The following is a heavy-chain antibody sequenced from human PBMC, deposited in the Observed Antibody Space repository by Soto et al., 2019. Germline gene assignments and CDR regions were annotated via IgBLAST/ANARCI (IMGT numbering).Heavy chain of an antibody. CDR3: ARIVGYSGYDPSGE. CDR1: GFTFSSYS. CDR2: ISSSSSYI. D-gene: IGHD5-12*01. J-gene: IGHJ4*02. Sequence: EVQLVESGRGLVKPGGSLRLSCAASGFTFSSYSMSWLRQAPGKGLEWVSSISSSSSYIYYADSVKGRFTISRDNAKNSLYLQMNSLRAEDTAVYYCARIVGYSGYDPSGEWGQGTLVTVSS. V-gene: IGHV3-21*01.